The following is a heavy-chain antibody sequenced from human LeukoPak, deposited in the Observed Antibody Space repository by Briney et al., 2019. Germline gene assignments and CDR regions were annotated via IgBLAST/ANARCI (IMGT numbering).Heavy chain of an antibody. CDR3: ARSGRGTYYYFDY. CDR2: INPNSGGT. J-gene: IGHJ4*02. Sequence: ASVKVSCKASGYTFTGYYMHWVRQAPGQGLEWMGWINPNSGGTNYAQKFQGRVTMTRDTSTSTVYMEVSSLRSEDTAVYYCARSGRGTYYYFDYWGQGTLVTVSS. V-gene: IGHV1-2*02. D-gene: IGHD1-26*01. CDR1: GYTFTGYY.